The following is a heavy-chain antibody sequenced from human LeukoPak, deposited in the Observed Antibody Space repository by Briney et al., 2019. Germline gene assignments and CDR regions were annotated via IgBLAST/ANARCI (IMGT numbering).Heavy chain of an antibody. CDR2: IYYSGST. CDR1: GGSISSSSYY. CDR3: ARARPSMIVVAPLFDY. Sequence: SETLSLTCTVSGGSISSSSYYWGWIHQPPGKGLEWIGSIYYSGSTYYNPSLKSRVTISVDRSKNQFSLKLSSVTAADTAVYYCARARPSMIVVAPLFDYWGQGTLVTVSS. V-gene: IGHV4-39*07. D-gene: IGHD3-22*01. J-gene: IGHJ4*02.